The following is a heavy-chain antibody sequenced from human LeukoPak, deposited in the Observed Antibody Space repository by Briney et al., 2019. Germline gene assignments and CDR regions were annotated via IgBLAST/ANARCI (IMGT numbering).Heavy chain of an antibody. CDR1: GYTFTSYY. V-gene: IGHV1-46*01. D-gene: IGHD6-19*01. CDR3: ARVPHSGPFDY. Sequence: VASVKVSCKASGYTFTSYYMSWVRQAPGQGLEWMGIINPSSGSTNYAQKFQGRVTMTTDTSTSTVYMELSSLRSEDTAVYYCARVPHSGPFDYWGQGTLVTVSS. J-gene: IGHJ4*02. CDR2: INPSSGST.